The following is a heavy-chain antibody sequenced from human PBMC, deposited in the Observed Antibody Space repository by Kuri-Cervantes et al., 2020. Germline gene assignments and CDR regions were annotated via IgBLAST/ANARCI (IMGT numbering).Heavy chain of an antibody. CDR2: IRYDGSNK. V-gene: IGHV3-30*02. Sequence: GESLKISCAASGFTFSSYDMHWVRQAPGKGLEWVAYIRYDGSNKNYGDSVKGRFTISRDNAKNSLYLQMNSLRAEDTAVYYCARENYYDSSGYYYPNATDVWGKGTTVTVSS. CDR1: GFTFSSYD. J-gene: IGHJ6*04. CDR3: ARENYYDSSGYYYPNATDV. D-gene: IGHD3-22*01.